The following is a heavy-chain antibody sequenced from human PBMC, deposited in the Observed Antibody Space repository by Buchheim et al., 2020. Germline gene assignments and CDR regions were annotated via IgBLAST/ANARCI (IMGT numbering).Heavy chain of an antibody. D-gene: IGHD2-8*01. V-gene: IGHV3-48*03. CDR3: ARGDTYCTNGVCYRGVDY. CDR1: GFTFSSYE. Sequence: EVQLVESGGGLVQPGGSLRLSCAASGFTFSSYEMNWVRQAPGKGLEWVSYISSSGSTIYYADSVKGRFTISRDNAKNSLYPQMNSLRAEDTAVYYCARGDTYCTNGVCYRGVDYWGQGTL. CDR2: ISSSGSTI. J-gene: IGHJ4*02.